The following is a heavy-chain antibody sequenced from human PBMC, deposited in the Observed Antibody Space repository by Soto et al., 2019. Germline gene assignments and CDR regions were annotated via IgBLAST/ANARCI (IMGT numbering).Heavy chain of an antibody. CDR1: GFTFSSYA. CDR3: ARHETYYYDNSGYSNRRTGPAYFDY. Sequence: GGSLRLSCAASGFTFSSYAIHWVRQAPGKGLEWVAVISYDGSNKYYADSVKGRFTISRDNSKNTLYLQMNSLRAEDTAVYYCARHETYYYDNSGYSNRRTGPAYFDYWGRGALVTVSS. V-gene: IGHV3-30-3*01. D-gene: IGHD3-22*01. CDR2: ISYDGSNK. J-gene: IGHJ4*02.